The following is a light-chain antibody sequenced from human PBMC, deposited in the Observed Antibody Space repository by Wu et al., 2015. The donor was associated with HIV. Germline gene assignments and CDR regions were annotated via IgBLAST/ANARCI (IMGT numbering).Light chain of an antibody. J-gene: IGKJ4*02. CDR1: QNIDSW. CDR2: GAS. CDR3: QQYGTSPST. V-gene: IGKV3-20*01. Sequence: QSPSTLSASVGDRVTITCRASQNIDSWLAWYQQKPGQAPRLLIYGASSRATGIPDRFSGSGSGTDFTLVISRLEPEDFAVYFCQQYGTSPSTFGGGTKVEIK.